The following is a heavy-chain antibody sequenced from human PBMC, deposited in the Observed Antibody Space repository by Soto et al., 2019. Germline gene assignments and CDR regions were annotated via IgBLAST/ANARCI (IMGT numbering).Heavy chain of an antibody. Sequence: PSETLSLTCIVSGGSISNYYWSWIRQPPGKGLEWIGYIYYSGSTSYNPSLESRVTVSVDTAKNEFSLKLNSVTAADTATYYCARILRDSQGWYHHDFWGQGTLVTVSS. CDR2: IYYSGST. J-gene: IGHJ4*02. D-gene: IGHD6-19*01. CDR1: GGSISNYY. V-gene: IGHV4-59*01. CDR3: ARILRDSQGWYHHDF.